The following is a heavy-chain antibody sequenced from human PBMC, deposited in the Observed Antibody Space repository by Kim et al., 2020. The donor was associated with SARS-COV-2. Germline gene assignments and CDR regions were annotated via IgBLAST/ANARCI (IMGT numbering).Heavy chain of an antibody. J-gene: IGHJ6*02. CDR1: GFTFSSYE. V-gene: IGHV3-48*03. CDR3: ARGVVAIEPYYYYGMDV. D-gene: IGHD2-15*01. CDR2: ISSSGSTI. Sequence: GGSLRLSCAASGFTFSSYEMNWVRQAPGKGLEWVSYISSSGSTIYYADSVKGRFTISRDNAKNSLYLQMNSLRAEDTAVYYCARGVVAIEPYYYYGMDVWGQGTTVTVSS.